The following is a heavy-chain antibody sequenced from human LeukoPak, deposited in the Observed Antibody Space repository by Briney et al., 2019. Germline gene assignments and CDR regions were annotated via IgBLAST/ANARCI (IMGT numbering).Heavy chain of an antibody. CDR1: GFTFDDYA. V-gene: IGHV3-43*02. CDR3: AKDMEGVVVVAATPDY. Sequence: GGSLRLSCAASGFTFDDYAMHWVRQAPGKGLEWVSLISGDGGSTYYADSVKGRFTISRDNSKNSLYLQMNSLRTEETALYYCAKDMEGVVVVAATPDYWGQGTLVTVSS. D-gene: IGHD2-15*01. J-gene: IGHJ4*02. CDR2: ISGDGGST.